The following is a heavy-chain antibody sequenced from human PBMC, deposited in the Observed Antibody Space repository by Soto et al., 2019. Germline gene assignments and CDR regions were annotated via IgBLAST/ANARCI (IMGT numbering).Heavy chain of an antibody. J-gene: IGHJ6*02. Sequence: EVQLVESGGGLVHPGGSLKLSCAASGFTFSSYSMNWVRQAPGKGLEWVSYISSSSSTIYYADSVKGRFTISRDNAKNSLYLQMNCLIDEDTAMYYCARDNSWHQLVPGAGPMYYYGMDVWCQGTTITVSS. CDR1: GFTFSSYS. CDR2: ISSSSSTI. CDR3: ARDNSWHQLVPGAGPMYYYGMDV. D-gene: IGHD6-13*01. V-gene: IGHV3-48*02.